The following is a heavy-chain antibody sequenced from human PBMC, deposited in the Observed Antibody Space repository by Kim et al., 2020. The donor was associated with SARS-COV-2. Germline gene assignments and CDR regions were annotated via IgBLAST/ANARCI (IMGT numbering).Heavy chain of an antibody. CDR3: AKDSGGGYYYYYGMDV. D-gene: IGHD3-10*01. Sequence: DCGKGPFTISRHDSKNTLYLQMNSLRAEDTAVYYCAKDSGGGYYYYYGMDVWGQGTTVTVSS. V-gene: IGHV3-23*03. J-gene: IGHJ6*02.